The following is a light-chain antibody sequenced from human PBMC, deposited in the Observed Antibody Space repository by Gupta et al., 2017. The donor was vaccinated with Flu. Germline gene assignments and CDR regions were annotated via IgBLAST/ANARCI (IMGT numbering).Light chain of an antibody. CDR3: QSYDSSNLWV. CDR2: EDN. V-gene: IGLV6-57*03. Sequence: NFLLPQPHSVSESPGKTVTIPCTRTSGSIASNYVQWYQQRPGSAPTTVIYEDNQRPSGVPDRFSGSIDSSSNAASLTIAGLKTEYEADYYCQSYDSSNLWVFGGGTKLTVL. CDR1: SGSIASNY. J-gene: IGLJ3*02.